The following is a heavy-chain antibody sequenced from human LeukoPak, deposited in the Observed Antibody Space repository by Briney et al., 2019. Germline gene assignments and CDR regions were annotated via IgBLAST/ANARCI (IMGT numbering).Heavy chain of an antibody. D-gene: IGHD3-10*01. Sequence: PSETLSLTCAVYGGSFSGYYWSWIRQPPGKGLEWIGEINHSGSTNYNPSLKSRVSISVDTSKNQFSLKLSSVTAADTAVYYCARLHMVRGVPWGQGTLVTVSS. CDR3: ARLHMVRGVP. V-gene: IGHV4-34*01. CDR2: INHSGST. CDR1: GGSFSGYY. J-gene: IGHJ5*02.